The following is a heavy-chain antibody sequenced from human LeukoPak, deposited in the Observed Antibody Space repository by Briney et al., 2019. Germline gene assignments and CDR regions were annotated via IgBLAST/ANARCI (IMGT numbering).Heavy chain of an antibody. CDR1: GGTFSSYA. CDR2: IIPIFGTA. J-gene: IGHJ6*02. CDR3: ARDLSAAAQYYYYGMDV. D-gene: IGHD6-13*01. V-gene: IGHV1-69*13. Sequence: SVKVSCKASGGTFSSYAISWVRQAPGQGLEWMGGIIPIFGTANYAQKFQGRVTITADESTSTAYMELSSLRSEDTAVYYCARDLSAAAQYYYYGMDVWGQGTTVTVSS.